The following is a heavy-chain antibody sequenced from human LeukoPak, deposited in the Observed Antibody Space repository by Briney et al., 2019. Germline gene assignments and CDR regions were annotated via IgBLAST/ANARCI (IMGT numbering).Heavy chain of an antibody. CDR2: IYYSGST. Sequence: PSETLSLTCTVSGGSISSYYWSWIRQPPGKGLEWIGYIYYSGSTNYNPSLKSRLTISVDTSKNQFSLKLSSVTAADTAVYYCARGAYYSGSGTPGGYNYYYYMDVWGKGTAVTVSS. V-gene: IGHV4-59*08. J-gene: IGHJ6*03. CDR1: GGSISSYY. D-gene: IGHD3-10*01. CDR3: ARGAYYSGSGTPGGYNYYYYMDV.